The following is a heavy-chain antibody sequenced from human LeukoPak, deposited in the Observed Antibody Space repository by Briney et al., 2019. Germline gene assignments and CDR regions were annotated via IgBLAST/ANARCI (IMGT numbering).Heavy chain of an antibody. D-gene: IGHD6-19*01. V-gene: IGHV1-18*01. CDR2: ISAYNGNI. CDR1: GYTFTNYG. J-gene: IGHJ4*02. CDR3: ARHGFSSGWYYLDY. Sequence: ASVKVSCKASGYTFTNYGINWVRQAPGQWLEWMGWISAYNGNINYAQKFQGRITMTTDTSTNTAYMELRSLRSDDTAVYYCARHGFSSGWYYLDYWGQGTLVTVSS.